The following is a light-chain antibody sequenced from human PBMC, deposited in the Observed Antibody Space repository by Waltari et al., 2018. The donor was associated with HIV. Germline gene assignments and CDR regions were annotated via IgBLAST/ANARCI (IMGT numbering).Light chain of an antibody. CDR1: QDISRW. CDR2: GTS. J-gene: IGKJ3*01. Sequence: DLQMTQSPSSVSASVGDRVSITCRASQDISRWLAWYQQKPGKAPKLLIYGTSSLQSGVPSRFSGSGSGTDFTLTISSLQPEDFATYYCQQANSFPFTFGPGTKVDIK. CDR3: QQANSFPFT. V-gene: IGKV1-12*01.